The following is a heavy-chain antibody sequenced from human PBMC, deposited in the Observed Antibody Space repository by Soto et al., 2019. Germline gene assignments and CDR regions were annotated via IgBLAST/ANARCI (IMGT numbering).Heavy chain of an antibody. CDR1: GFTFSDYA. CDR2: VSHDGRNT. D-gene: IGHD6-19*01. J-gene: IGHJ4*02. V-gene: IGHV3-30*18. Sequence: GGSLRLSCAASGFTFSDYAMHWVRQAPGKGLEWVAVVSHDGRNTHYADSVKGRFTNSRDSSKNTVSLEMTSLRADDTAVYYCAKGGRQWLVTSDFNYWGQGALVTVSS. CDR3: AKGGRQWLVTSDFNY.